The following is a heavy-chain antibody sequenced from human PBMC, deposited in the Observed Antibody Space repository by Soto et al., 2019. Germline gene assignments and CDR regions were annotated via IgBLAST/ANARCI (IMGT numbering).Heavy chain of an antibody. J-gene: IGHJ6*02. CDR3: AKGKYSGYEPPYYYYGMDV. CDR1: GGSISSGGYY. Sequence: SETLSLTCTVSGGSISSGGYYWSWIRQHPGKGLEWIGYIYYSGSTYYNPSLKSRVTISVDNAKNSLYLQMNSLRAEDTALYYCAKGKYSGYEPPYYYYGMDVWGQGTTVTVSS. D-gene: IGHD5-12*01. CDR2: IYYSGST. V-gene: IGHV4-31*03.